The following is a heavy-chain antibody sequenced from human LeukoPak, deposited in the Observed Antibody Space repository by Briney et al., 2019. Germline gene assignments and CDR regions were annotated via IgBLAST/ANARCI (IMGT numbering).Heavy chain of an antibody. CDR3: ARGDNWNDEVDWFDP. V-gene: IGHV1-2*02. CDR2: XNPNSGGT. J-gene: IGHJ5*02. Sequence: XSVXXSCKASGYTFTGXXMHWVRXAXXQXVXWXXWXNPNSGGTNYAQKFQGRVTMTRDTSISTAYMELSRLRSDDTAVYYCARGDNWNDEVDWFDPWGQGTLVTVSS. D-gene: IGHD1-1*01. CDR1: GYTFTGXX.